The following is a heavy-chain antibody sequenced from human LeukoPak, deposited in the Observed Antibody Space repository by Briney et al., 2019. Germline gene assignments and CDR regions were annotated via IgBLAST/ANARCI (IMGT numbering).Heavy chain of an antibody. D-gene: IGHD3-10*01. CDR1: GGSISSLSYY. Sequence: SETLSLTCTVSGGSISSLSYYWGWVRQPPGKGLEWIGEINHSGSTNYNPSLKSRVTISVDTSKNQFSLKLSSVTAADTAVYYCASSKGWFGELTFWFDPWGQGTLVTVSS. V-gene: IGHV4-39*01. J-gene: IGHJ5*02. CDR3: ASSKGWFGELTFWFDP. CDR2: INHSGST.